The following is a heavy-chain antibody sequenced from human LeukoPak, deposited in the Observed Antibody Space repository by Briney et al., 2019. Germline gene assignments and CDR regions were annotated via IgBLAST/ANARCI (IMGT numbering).Heavy chain of an antibody. Sequence: PGGSLRLSCAASGFTSSSYAMSWVRQAPGKGLEWVSAISGSGGSTYYADSVKGRFTISRDNSKNTLYLQMNSLRAEDTAVYYCAKDGYGSGRYDYWGRGTLVTVSS. CDR1: GFTSSSYA. J-gene: IGHJ4*02. V-gene: IGHV3-23*01. CDR3: AKDGYGSGRYDY. D-gene: IGHD3-10*01. CDR2: ISGSGGST.